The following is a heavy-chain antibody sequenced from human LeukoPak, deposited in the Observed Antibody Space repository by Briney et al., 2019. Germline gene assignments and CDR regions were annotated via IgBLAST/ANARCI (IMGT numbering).Heavy chain of an antibody. CDR1: GFTFSSYG. CDR2: ISYDGSNK. D-gene: IGHD6-19*01. Sequence: QSGGSLRLSCAASGFTFSSYGMHWVRQAPGKGLEWVAVISYDGSNKYYADSVKGRFTISRDNSKNTLYLQMNSLRAEDTAVYYCAKFRAQWLVPSGLDYWGQGTLVTVSS. CDR3: AKFRAQWLVPSGLDY. V-gene: IGHV3-30*18. J-gene: IGHJ4*02.